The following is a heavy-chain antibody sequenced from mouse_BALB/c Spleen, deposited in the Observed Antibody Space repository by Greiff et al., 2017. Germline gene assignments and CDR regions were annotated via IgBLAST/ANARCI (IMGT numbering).Heavy chain of an antibody. J-gene: IGHJ2*01. CDR2: INPSTGYT. CDR3: ARETTVVATRAY. D-gene: IGHD1-1*01. V-gene: IGHV1-7*01. CDR1: GYTFTSYW. Sequence: VQLMESGAELAKPGASVKMSCKASGYTFTSYWMHWVKQRPGQGLEWIGYINPSTGYTEYNQKFKDKATLTADKSSSTAYMQLSSLTSEDSAVYYCARETTVVATRAYWGQGTTLTVSS.